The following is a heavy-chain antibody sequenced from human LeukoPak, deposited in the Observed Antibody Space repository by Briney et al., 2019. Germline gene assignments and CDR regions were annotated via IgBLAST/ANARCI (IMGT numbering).Heavy chain of an antibody. J-gene: IGHJ4*02. CDR2: INPNSGGT. Sequence: ASVKVSCEASGYTFTGYYMHWVRQAPGQGLEWMGWINPNSGGTNYAQKFQGRLTMTRDTSISTAYMELSRLRSDDTAVYYCARGSMVVAVNLDYWGQGTLVTVSS. CDR3: ARGSMVVAVNLDY. V-gene: IGHV1-2*02. CDR1: GYTFTGYY. D-gene: IGHD2-15*01.